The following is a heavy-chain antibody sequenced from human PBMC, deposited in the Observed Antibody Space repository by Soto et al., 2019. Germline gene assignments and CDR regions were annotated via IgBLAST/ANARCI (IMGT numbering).Heavy chain of an antibody. CDR2: IYHSGST. Sequence: QLQLQESGSGLVKPSQTLSLTCAVSGGSISSGGYSWSWIRQPPGKGLEWIGYIYHSGSTYYNPSLKRRFPISVDMSNNQFSLKLSSVTAADTAVYYCARGYYDSSGYPPHWYFDLWGRGTLVTVSS. J-gene: IGHJ2*01. CDR3: ARGYYDSSGYPPHWYFDL. CDR1: GGSISSGGYS. D-gene: IGHD3-22*01. V-gene: IGHV4-30-2*01.